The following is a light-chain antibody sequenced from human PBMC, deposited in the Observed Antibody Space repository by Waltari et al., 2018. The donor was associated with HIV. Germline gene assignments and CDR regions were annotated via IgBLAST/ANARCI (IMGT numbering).Light chain of an antibody. CDR3: NSYAGSNTLV. CDR1: SSDVGYFHY. Sequence: QSALTQPPSASGSPGPAVTISCTCTSSDVGYFHYVSWYQQHPGKAPKLVIFEVTKRPSGVPDRFSGSKSGNTASLTVSGLQPEDEAVYYCNSYAGSNTLVCGGGTKLTVL. J-gene: IGLJ3*02. V-gene: IGLV2-8*01. CDR2: EVT.